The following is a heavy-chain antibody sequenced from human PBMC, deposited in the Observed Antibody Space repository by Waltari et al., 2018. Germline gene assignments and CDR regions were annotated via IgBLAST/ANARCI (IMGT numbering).Heavy chain of an antibody. V-gene: IGHV3-48*03. CDR1: GFTFSSYE. CDR2: ISSSGSTI. D-gene: IGHD6-13*01. J-gene: IGHJ6*02. CDR3: ARTGYSSSWYSYYYYYGMDV. Sequence: EVQLVESGGGLVQPGGSLRLSCAASGFTFSSYEMNWVRQAPGTGLEWVSYISSSGSTIYYADSVKGRFTISRDNAKNSLYLQMNSLRAEDTAVYYCARTGYSSSWYSYYYYYGMDVWGQGTTVTVSS.